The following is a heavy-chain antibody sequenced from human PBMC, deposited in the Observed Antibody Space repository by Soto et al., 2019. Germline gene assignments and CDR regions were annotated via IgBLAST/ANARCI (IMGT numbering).Heavy chain of an antibody. CDR1: GDSMSKYY. CDR2: IYTSGST. Sequence: QVQLQESGPGLVKPSETLSLTCTVSGDSMSKYYWSWIRQPAGKGLEWIGRIYTSGSTNYNPSLKSRVNTSIDTSNNHFSLNLKSVTAADAVVYSCARTVGAAYYFDFWGQGALVTVSS. V-gene: IGHV4-4*07. CDR3: ARTVGAAYYFDF. J-gene: IGHJ4*02. D-gene: IGHD1-26*01.